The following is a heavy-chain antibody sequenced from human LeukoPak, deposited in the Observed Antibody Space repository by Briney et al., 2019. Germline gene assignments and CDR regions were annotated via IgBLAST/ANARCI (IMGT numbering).Heavy chain of an antibody. V-gene: IGHV3-23*01. CDR2: ITVTNDNT. Sequence: PVGALRLSPVHSLDTVCGYAMSWVRETSGGGVGWGSEITVTNDNTYYADSVKGRFTISRDSSTNTLYLQMNSLSAEDTAVYFCAKATYYYDSYGYNGLFEYWGQGALVTVSS. D-gene: IGHD3-22*01. J-gene: IGHJ4*02. CDR3: AKATYYYDSYGYNGLFEY. CDR1: LDTVCGYA.